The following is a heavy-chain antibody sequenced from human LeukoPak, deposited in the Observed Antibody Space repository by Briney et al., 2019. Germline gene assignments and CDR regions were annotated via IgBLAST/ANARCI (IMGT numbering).Heavy chain of an antibody. V-gene: IGHV3-11*04. Sequence: PGGSLRLSCAASGFTISSNYMSWVRQAPGKGLEWVSYISSSGSTIYYADSVKGRFTISRDNAKNSLYLQMNSLRAEDTAVYYCAELGITMIGGVWGKGTTVTISS. J-gene: IGHJ6*04. CDR1: GFTISSNY. CDR3: AELGITMIGGV. CDR2: ISSSGSTI. D-gene: IGHD3-10*02.